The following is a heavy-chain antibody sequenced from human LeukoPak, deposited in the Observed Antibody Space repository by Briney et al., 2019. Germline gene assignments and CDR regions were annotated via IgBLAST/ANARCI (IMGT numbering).Heavy chain of an antibody. CDR2: INSDGSST. D-gene: IGHD1-14*01. Sequence: PGGSLRLSCAASAFTFSSYWMHWVRQAPGKGLVWVSRINSDGSSTAYAGSVKGRFTISRDNAKNTLYLQMNSLRAEDTAVYFCARDLATTWRPEDVFDIWGQGTMVTVSS. CDR1: AFTFSSYW. V-gene: IGHV3-74*01. CDR3: ARDLATTWRPEDVFDI. J-gene: IGHJ3*02.